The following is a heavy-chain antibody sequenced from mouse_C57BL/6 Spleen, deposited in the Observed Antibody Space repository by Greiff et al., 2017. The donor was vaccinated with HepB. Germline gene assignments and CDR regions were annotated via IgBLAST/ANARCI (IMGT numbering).Heavy chain of an antibody. D-gene: IGHD1-1*01. V-gene: IGHV1-61*01. J-gene: IGHJ2*01. CDR3: ARWGTTVVGND. CDR1: GYTFTSYW. Sequence: QVQLQQPGAELVRPGSSVKLSCKASGYTFTSYWMDWVKQRPGQGLEWIGNIYPSDSETHYNQKFKDKATLTVDKSSSTAYMQLSSLTSEDSAVYYCARWGTTVVGNDWGQGTTLTVSS. CDR2: IYPSDSET.